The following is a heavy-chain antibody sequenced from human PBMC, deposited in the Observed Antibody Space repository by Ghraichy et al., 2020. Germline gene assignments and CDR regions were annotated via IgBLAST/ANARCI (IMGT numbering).Heavy chain of an antibody. CDR3: ARGGLPSSFDY. CDR2: ISGDGSST. V-gene: IGHV3-74*01. CDR1: GFTFTTYW. J-gene: IGHJ4*02. Sequence: GGSLRLSCAASGFTFTTYWMHWVRQAPGKGLVWVSRISGDGSSTAYADSVKGRFTISRDNAKNTLYLQMTSLRADDTAVYYCARGGLPSSFDYWGPGALVTVSS.